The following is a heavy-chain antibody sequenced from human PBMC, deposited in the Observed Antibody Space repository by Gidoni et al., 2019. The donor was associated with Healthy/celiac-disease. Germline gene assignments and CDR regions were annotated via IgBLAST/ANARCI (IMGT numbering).Heavy chain of an antibody. CDR2: IWYDGSNK. CDR1: GFTFSSYG. V-gene: IGHV3-33*01. J-gene: IGHJ4*02. Sequence: QVQLVESGGGVVLPGRSLILSCTASGFTFSSYGRHWVRQAPGKGLEWVAVIWYDGSNKYYADSVKGRFTISRDNSKNTLYLQMNSLGAEDTAEYYCARWYSSSGSFDYWGQGTLVTVSS. CDR3: ARWYSSSGSFDY. D-gene: IGHD6-6*01.